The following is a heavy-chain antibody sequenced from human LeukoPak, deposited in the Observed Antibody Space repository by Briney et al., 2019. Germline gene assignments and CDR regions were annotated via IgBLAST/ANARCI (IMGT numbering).Heavy chain of an antibody. J-gene: IGHJ6*03. V-gene: IGHV3-48*01. Sequence: GGSLRLSCAASGFIFSRYSMNWVRQAPGKGLEWISYISSSSSTIYYADSVKGRFTISRDNAKNSLYMQMNSLRAEDTALYYCARGGLTIFGVVNYMDVWGKGTTVTVSS. CDR1: GFIFSRYS. D-gene: IGHD3-3*01. CDR3: ARGGLTIFGVVNYMDV. CDR2: ISSSSSTI.